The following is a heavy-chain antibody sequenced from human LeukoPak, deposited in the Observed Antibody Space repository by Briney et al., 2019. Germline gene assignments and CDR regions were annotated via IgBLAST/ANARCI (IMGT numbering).Heavy chain of an antibody. Sequence: PSETLSLTCTVSGGSISSYYWSWIRQPPGKGLEWIGEIYHSGSTNYNPSLKSRVTISVDKSKNQFSLKLSSVTAADTAVYYCARIGAAAGIVDYWGQGTLVTVSS. CDR1: GGSISSYY. D-gene: IGHD6-13*01. V-gene: IGHV4-59*12. CDR2: IYHSGST. J-gene: IGHJ4*02. CDR3: ARIGAAAGIVDY.